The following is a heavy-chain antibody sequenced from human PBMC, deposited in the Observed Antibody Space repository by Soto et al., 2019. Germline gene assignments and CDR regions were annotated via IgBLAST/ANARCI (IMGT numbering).Heavy chain of an antibody. D-gene: IGHD6-13*01. V-gene: IGHV5-51*01. CDR1: GYSFTSYW. CDR2: IYPGDSDT. Sequence: GESLKISFRGSGYSFTSYWIGWVRQMPGKGLEWMGIIYPGDSDTRYSPSFQGRVTISADKSISTAYLQWSSLKASDTAMYYCARHRSSSMDVWGQGTTVTVSS. CDR3: ARHRSSSMDV. J-gene: IGHJ6*02.